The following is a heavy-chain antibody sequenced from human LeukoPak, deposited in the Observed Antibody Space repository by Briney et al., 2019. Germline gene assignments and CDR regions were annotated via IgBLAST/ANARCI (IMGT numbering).Heavy chain of an antibody. V-gene: IGHV4-59*08. Sequence: SETLSLTCTVSGGSISSYYWSWIRQPPGKGLEWIGYIYYSGSTNYNPSLKSRVTISVDTSKNQFSLKLSSVTAADTAVYYCARLKNAYFDYWGQGTLVTVSS. CDR2: IYYSGST. CDR1: GGSISSYY. CDR3: ARLKNAYFDY. J-gene: IGHJ4*02.